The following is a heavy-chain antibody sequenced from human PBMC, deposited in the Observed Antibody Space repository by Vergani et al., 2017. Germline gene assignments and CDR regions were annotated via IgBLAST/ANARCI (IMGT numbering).Heavy chain of an antibody. CDR1: GGSFSGYY. Sequence: QVQLQQWGAGLLKPSETLSLTCAVYGGSFSGYYWSWIRQPPGKGLEWIGEINHSGSTNYNPSLKSRFTISVDTSKNQFSLKLSSVTAADTAVYYCARVEYCGGDCYSSPFDYWGQGTLVTVSS. CDR2: INHSGST. J-gene: IGHJ4*02. D-gene: IGHD2-21*02. CDR3: ARVEYCGGDCYSSPFDY. V-gene: IGHV4-34*01.